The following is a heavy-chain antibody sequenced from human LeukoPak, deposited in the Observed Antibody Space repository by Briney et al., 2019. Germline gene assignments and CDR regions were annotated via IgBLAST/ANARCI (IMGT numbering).Heavy chain of an antibody. CDR2: ISGSGGST. D-gene: IGHD3-3*01. CDR3: ARSARLMKGVVEVTALDD. J-gene: IGHJ4*02. V-gene: IGHV3-23*01. CDR1: GFTFSSYG. Sequence: GGTLRLSCAASGFTFSSYGMSWVRQAPGKGLEWVSAISGSGGSTYYADSVKGRFTIARDNAKNSVYLEMNSLRADDTAVYYCARSARLMKGVVEVTALDDWGQGTLVTVSS.